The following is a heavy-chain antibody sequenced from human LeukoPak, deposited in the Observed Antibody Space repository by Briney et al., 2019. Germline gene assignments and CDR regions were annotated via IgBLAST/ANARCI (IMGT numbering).Heavy chain of an antibody. V-gene: IGHV1-69*01. CDR1: GGTFISYA. CDR3: ARDYYGSGSYYNTFDY. CDR2: IIPIFGTG. Sequence: SVKDSCKASGGTFISYAISWVRQAPGQGVEWRGGIIPIFGTGKYAQKFQGRATITADESTSTAYMELSSLRSEDTAVYYCARDYYGSGSYYNTFDYWGQGTLVTVSS. J-gene: IGHJ4*02. D-gene: IGHD3-10*01.